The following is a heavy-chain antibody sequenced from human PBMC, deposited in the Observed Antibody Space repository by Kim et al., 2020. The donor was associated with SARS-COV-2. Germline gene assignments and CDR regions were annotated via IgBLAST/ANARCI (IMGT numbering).Heavy chain of an antibody. CDR1: GGSFSGYY. V-gene: IGHV4-34*01. Sequence: SETLSLTCAVYGGSFSGYYWSWIRQPPGKGLEWIGEINHSGSTNYNPSLKSRVTISVDTSKNQFSLKLSSVTAADTAVYYCARLREAAIFGFPTGMDVWGQGTTVTVSS. CDR3: ARLREAAIFGFPTGMDV. CDR2: INHSGST. D-gene: IGHD3-3*01. J-gene: IGHJ6*02.